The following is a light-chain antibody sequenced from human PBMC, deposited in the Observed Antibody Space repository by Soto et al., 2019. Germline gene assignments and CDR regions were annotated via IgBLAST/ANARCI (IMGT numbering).Light chain of an antibody. CDR1: SNDVGDY. Sequence: QSALTQPRSVSGSPGQSVTISCTRTSNDVGDYVSWYQQHPGKAPKVMIYDVTKRPSGVPDRFSGSKSGNTASLTVSGLQAEDEADYYCCSHAGSSTYVFGTGTKVTVL. V-gene: IGLV2-11*01. CDR2: DVT. J-gene: IGLJ1*01. CDR3: CSHAGSSTYV.